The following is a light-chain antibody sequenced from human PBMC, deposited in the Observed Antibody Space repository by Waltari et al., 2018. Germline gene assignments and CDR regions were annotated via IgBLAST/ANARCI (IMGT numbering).Light chain of an antibody. Sequence: SSRARQSVGSSYLAWYQQKPGQAPRLLIYGASSRATGVPDRFSGSGSGTDFTLTISRLEAEDFAVYYCQQYGRSPLTFGGGTKVEIK. V-gene: IGKV3-20*01. CDR1: QSVGSSY. CDR3: QQYGRSPLT. CDR2: GAS. J-gene: IGKJ4*01.